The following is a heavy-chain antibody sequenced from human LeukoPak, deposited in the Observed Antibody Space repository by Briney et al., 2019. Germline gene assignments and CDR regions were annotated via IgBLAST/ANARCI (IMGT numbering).Heavy chain of an antibody. D-gene: IGHD3-22*01. CDR2: IYYSGST. V-gene: IGHV4-59*08. J-gene: IGHJ4*02. Sequence: SETLSLTCTVSGGSMRGYYWSWIRQPPGKGLEWIGYIYYSGSTNYNPSLKSRVTISVDTSKNQFSLKLTSVTAADTAVYYCARHYKYDTSGYYTLDYWGQGTLVTVSS. CDR1: GGSMRGYY. CDR3: ARHYKYDTSGYYTLDY.